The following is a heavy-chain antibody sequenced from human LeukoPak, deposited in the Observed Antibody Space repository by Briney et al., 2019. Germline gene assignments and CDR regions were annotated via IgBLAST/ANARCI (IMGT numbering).Heavy chain of an antibody. CDR3: ARQSVTAKSFDY. J-gene: IGHJ4*02. CDR1: GYTFTGYY. V-gene: IGHV1-46*01. CDR2: INPSGGST. D-gene: IGHD1-14*01. Sequence: ASVKVSCKASGYTFTGYYMHWVRQAPGQGLEWMGIINPSGGSTSYAQKFQGRVTMTRDTSTSTVYMELSSPRSEDTAVYYCARQSVTAKSFDYWGQGTLVTVSS.